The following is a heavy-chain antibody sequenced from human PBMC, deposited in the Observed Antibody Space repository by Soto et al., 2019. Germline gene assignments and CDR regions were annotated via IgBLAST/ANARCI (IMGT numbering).Heavy chain of an antibody. CDR3: ARANLEGVRYYYYGMDV. J-gene: IGHJ6*02. CDR1: GGTFSSYA. Sequence: QVQLVQSGAEVKKPGSSVQVSCKASGGTFSSYAISRVRQAPGQGLEWMGGIIPIFGTANYAQKFQGRVTITADESTSTAYMELSSLRSEDTAVYYCARANLEGVRYYYYGMDVWGQGTTVTVSS. V-gene: IGHV1-69*01. CDR2: IIPIFGTA.